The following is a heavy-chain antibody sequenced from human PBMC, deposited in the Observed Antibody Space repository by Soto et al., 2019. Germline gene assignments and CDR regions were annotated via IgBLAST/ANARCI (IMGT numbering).Heavy chain of an antibody. CDR1: GGTFSSYA. D-gene: IGHD4-17*01. CDR3: ASLSGDYRTSRYYYYGMDV. Sequence: SVKVSCKASGGTFSSYAISWVRQAPGQGLEWMGGIIPIFGTANYAQKFQGRVTITADESTSTAYMELSSLRSEDTAVYYCASLSGDYRTSRYYYYGMDVWGQGTTVTVSS. J-gene: IGHJ6*02. CDR2: IIPIFGTA. V-gene: IGHV1-69*13.